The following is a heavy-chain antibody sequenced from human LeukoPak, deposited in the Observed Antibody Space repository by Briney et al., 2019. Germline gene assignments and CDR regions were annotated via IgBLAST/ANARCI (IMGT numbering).Heavy chain of an antibody. D-gene: IGHD1-26*01. V-gene: IGHV4-59*01. J-gene: IGHJ4*02. CDR3: ARVVLGGRAKTSFDY. Sequence: SETLSLTCTVSGGSITSYYWNWIRQPPGKGLEWIGYIYYSGSTNYNPSLKSRVTISVDTSKNQFSLKLSSVTAADTAVYYCARVVLGGRAKTSFDYWGQGTLVTVSS. CDR2: IYYSGST. CDR1: GGSITSYY.